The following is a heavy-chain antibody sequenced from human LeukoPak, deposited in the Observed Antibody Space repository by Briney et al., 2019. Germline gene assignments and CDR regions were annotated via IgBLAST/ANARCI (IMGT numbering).Heavy chain of an antibody. V-gene: IGHV4-39*07. CDR3: ARGGLNYVWGSYPFDY. J-gene: IGHJ4*02. CDR2: IYYSGST. CDR1: GGSISSSSYY. D-gene: IGHD3-16*02. Sequence: SETLSLTCTVSGGSISSSSYYWGWIRQPPGRGLEWIGSIYYSGSTYYNPSLKSRVTISVDTSKNQFSLKLSSVTAADTAVYYCARGGLNYVWGSYPFDYWGQGTLVTVSS.